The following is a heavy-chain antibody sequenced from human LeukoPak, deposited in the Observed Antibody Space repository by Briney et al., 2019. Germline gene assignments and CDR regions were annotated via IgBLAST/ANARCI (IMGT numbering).Heavy chain of an antibody. J-gene: IGHJ5*02. CDR3: TGPSFDASGMGFDP. CDR1: GFTFSRYW. V-gene: IGHV3-74*01. CDR2: ISTDGSST. Sequence: GGSLRLSCAASGFTFSRYWIHWVRQAPGKGPVWVSVISTDGSSTRYADSVKGRFTISRDNVKNTLYLQMNSLRVEDTAVYYCTGPSFDASGMGFDPWGQGTLVTVSS. D-gene: IGHD3-10*01.